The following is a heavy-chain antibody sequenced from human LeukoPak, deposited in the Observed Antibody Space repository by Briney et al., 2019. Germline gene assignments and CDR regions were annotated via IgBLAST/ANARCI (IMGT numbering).Heavy chain of an antibody. V-gene: IGHV3-23*01. CDR2: ISGSGDTT. Sequence: PGGSLRVSCAASGFPFSTFDMSWVRQAPGKGLEHVSTISGSGDTTYYADPVRGRFTISRDNSKNTLYLQMSSLRSEDTAVYYCAHARPAVLERTDFDYWGQGTPVTVSS. CDR3: AHARPAVLERTDFDY. CDR1: GFPFSTFD. J-gene: IGHJ4*02. D-gene: IGHD1-1*01.